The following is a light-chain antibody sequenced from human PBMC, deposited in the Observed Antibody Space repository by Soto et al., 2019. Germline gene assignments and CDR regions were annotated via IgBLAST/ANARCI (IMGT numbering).Light chain of an antibody. CDR2: AVS. CDR1: SSDVGAYNY. V-gene: IGLV2-11*01. Sequence: QSALTQPRSVSGSPGQSVTISCTGTSSDVGAYNYVSWYQQHPGKAPKLTIYAVSERPSGVPDRFSGSKSGNTASLTISGLQAEDEADYYWCSYAGNYTDVFGTGTKVTVL. J-gene: IGLJ1*01. CDR3: CSYAGNYTDV.